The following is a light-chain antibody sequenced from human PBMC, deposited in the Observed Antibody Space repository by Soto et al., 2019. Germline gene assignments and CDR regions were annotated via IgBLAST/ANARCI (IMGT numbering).Light chain of an antibody. V-gene: IGKV3-20*01. CDR3: HHYGNSVYT. J-gene: IGKJ2*01. Sequence: EIVLTQSPGTLSLSPGEGATLSCRASQTVTSRFLGWYQQKPGQAPRLLIYGASTRATGIPDRFSGSGSGTDFTLTISRLEPEDFAVYYCHHYGNSVYTFGQGTKVEIK. CDR1: QTVTSRF. CDR2: GAS.